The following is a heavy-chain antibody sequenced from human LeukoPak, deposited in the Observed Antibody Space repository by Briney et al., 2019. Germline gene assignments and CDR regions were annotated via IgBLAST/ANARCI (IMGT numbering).Heavy chain of an antibody. J-gene: IGHJ4*02. V-gene: IGHV1-2*02. D-gene: IGHD6-13*01. CDR3: ARLQTRYSSSFGY. CDR1: GYTFTGYY. CDR2: INPNSGGT. Sequence: ASVKVSCKASGYTFTGYYMHWVRQSPGQGLEWMGWINPNSGGTNYAQKFQGRVTMTRDTSISTAYMELSRLRSDDTAVYYCARLQTRYSSSFGYWGQGTLVTVSS.